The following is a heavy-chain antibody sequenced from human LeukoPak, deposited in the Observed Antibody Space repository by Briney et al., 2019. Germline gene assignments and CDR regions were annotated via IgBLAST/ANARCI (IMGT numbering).Heavy chain of an antibody. Sequence: PGGSLRLSCAASGFTFSSYGMHWVRQAPGKGLEWVAFIRYDGSNKYYADSVKGRFTISRDNSKNTLYLQMNSLRAEDTAVYYCANQLTYYYDSRGYYDADAFDIWGQGTMVTVSS. CDR1: GFTFSSYG. CDR3: ANQLTYYYDSRGYYDADAFDI. CDR2: IRYDGSNK. D-gene: IGHD3-22*01. V-gene: IGHV3-30*02. J-gene: IGHJ3*02.